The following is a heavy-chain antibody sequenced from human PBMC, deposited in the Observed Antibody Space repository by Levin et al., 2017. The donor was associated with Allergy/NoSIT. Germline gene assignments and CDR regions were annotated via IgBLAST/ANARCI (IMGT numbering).Heavy chain of an antibody. Sequence: HSQTLSLTCSVSGGSISSSRSYWGWIRQPPGKGLDWIGTIDNSGNTFYSPSLKSRVSISVDMSKNQLSLRLTSVTAADTAVYYCARRYFYGSGRYGMDVWGQGTTVTVSS. CDR3: ARRYFYGSGRYGMDV. J-gene: IGHJ6*02. D-gene: IGHD3-10*01. CDR2: IDNSGNT. CDR1: GGSISSSRSY. V-gene: IGHV4-39*01.